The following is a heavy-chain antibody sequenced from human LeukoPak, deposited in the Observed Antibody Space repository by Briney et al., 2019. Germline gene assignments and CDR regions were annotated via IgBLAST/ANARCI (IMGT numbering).Heavy chain of an antibody. D-gene: IGHD6-13*01. CDR3: ARLSLGRVYSSSWYRGNNWFDP. CDR1: GGSISSSSYY. CDR2: INHSGST. V-gene: IGHV4-39*07. J-gene: IGHJ5*02. Sequence: PSETLSLTCTVSGGSISSSSYYWGWLRQPPGKGLEWIGEINHSGSTNYNPSLKSRVTISVDTSKNQFSLKLSSVTAADTAVYYCARLSLGRVYSSSWYRGNNWFDPWGQGTLVTVSS.